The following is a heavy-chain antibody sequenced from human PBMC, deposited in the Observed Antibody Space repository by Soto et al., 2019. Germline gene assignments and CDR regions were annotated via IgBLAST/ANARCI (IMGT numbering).Heavy chain of an antibody. Sequence: EVQLVESGGGLVRPGGSLRLSCAASGFTFDGYDMHWVRQAAGKPLEWVSSIVTVGDTYYQVSVKGRFTFSRDNGKSSLPLQMHSLRVEDAAIYFRARGAPTGSFLFDYWGQGILVAVSS. CDR2: IVTVGDT. V-gene: IGHV3-13*01. J-gene: IGHJ4*02. CDR3: ARGAPTGSFLFDY. CDR1: GFTFDGYD. D-gene: IGHD1-26*01.